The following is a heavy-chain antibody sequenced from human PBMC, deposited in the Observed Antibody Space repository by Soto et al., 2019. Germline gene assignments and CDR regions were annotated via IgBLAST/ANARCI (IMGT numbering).Heavy chain of an antibody. D-gene: IGHD6-13*01. Sequence: PSETLSLTCTVSGGSISRNYWTWIRQPPGKGLEWFGYVYNSGSTNYNPSLKSRVTISEDTSKSQFSLKVNSMTAADTAVYYCARYRREAVAGYTLDNWGQGILVTVS. CDR2: VYNSGST. V-gene: IGHV4-59*01. CDR1: GGSISRNY. CDR3: ARYRREAVAGYTLDN. J-gene: IGHJ4*02.